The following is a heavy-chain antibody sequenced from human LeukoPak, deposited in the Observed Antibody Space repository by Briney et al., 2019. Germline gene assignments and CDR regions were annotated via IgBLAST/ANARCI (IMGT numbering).Heavy chain of an antibody. Sequence: GGSLRLSCAASGFTFTNYAMHWVRQAPGKGLEWVAFITFDGSNEYYADSVKGRFTISRDNSKNTLDLQMNSLRAEDTAVYYCARCGAPLRYYMDVWGKGTTVILSS. J-gene: IGHJ6*03. V-gene: IGHV3-30*04. CDR1: GFTFTNYA. CDR2: ITFDGSNE. CDR3: ARCGAPLRYYMDV. D-gene: IGHD3-10*01.